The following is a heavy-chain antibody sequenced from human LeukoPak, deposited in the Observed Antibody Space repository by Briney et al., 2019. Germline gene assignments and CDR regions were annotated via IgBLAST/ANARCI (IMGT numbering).Heavy chain of an antibody. CDR3: ARDPLGDIAAADDAFDI. Sequence: GGSLRLSCAASGFTVSSNYMSWVRQAPGKGLEWVSVTYSGGSTYYADSVKGRFTISRDNSKNTLYLQMNSLRAEDTAVYYCARDPLGDIAAADDAFDIWGQGTMVTVSS. J-gene: IGHJ3*02. V-gene: IGHV3-53*01. CDR1: GFTVSSNY. D-gene: IGHD6-13*01. CDR2: TYSGGST.